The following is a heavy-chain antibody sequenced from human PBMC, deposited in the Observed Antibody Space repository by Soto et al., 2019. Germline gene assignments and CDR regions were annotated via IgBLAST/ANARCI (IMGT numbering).Heavy chain of an antibody. J-gene: IGHJ3*02. D-gene: IGHD3-22*01. CDR2: INPNSGGT. V-gene: IGHV1-2*02. Sequence: ASVKVSSRASGYTFTCYYMHWVRQAPGQGLEWMGWINPNSGGTNYAQKFQGRVTMTRDTSISTAYMELSRLRSDDTAVYYCARDRSPAVPPYGYDSSGYYYGHAFDIWGQGTMVTVSS. CDR1: GYTFTCYY. CDR3: ARDRSPAVPPYGYDSSGYYYGHAFDI.